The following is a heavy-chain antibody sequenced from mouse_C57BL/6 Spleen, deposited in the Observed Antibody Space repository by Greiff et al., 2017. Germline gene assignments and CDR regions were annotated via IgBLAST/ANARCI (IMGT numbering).Heavy chain of an antibody. CDR2: IDPSDSYT. D-gene: IGHD1-1*01. J-gene: IGHJ1*03. CDR3: ARVTTVVDWYLEV. V-gene: IGHV1-69*01. CDR1: GYTFTSYW. Sequence: QVQLQQPGAELVMPGASVKLSCKASGYTFTSYWMHWVKQRPGQGLEWIGEIDPSDSYTNYNQKFKGKSTLTVDKSSSTAYRQLSSLTSEDSAVYYCARVTTVVDWYLEVWGTGTTVTVSS.